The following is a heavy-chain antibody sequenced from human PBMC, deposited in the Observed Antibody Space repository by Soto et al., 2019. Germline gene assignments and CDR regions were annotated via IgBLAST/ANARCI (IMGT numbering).Heavy chain of an antibody. CDR2: IIPIFGTA. V-gene: IGHV1-69*13. J-gene: IGHJ4*02. CDR3: ARVPSDSYGPEYYFDY. Sequence: SVKVSCKASGGTFSSYAISWVRQAPGQGLEWMGGIIPIFGTANYAQKFQGRVMITADESTSTAYMELSSLSSEDTAVFYCARVPSDSYGPEYYFDYWGQGTLVTVSS. D-gene: IGHD5-18*01. CDR1: GGTFSSYA.